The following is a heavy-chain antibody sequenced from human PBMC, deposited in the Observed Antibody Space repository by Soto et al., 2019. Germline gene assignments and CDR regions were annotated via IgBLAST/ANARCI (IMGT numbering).Heavy chain of an antibody. D-gene: IGHD2-2*01. Sequence: GESLKISCKGSGYRFTNYWIGWVRQMPGKGLEWMGIIYPGDSDTRYSPSFQGQVTISADKSINTAYLQWSSLKASDTAMYYCGRDYCSGTPCYDFDYGGQGTQVTVPS. CDR1: GYRFTNYW. CDR2: IYPGDSDT. J-gene: IGHJ4*02. CDR3: GRDYCSGTPCYDFDY. V-gene: IGHV5-51*01.